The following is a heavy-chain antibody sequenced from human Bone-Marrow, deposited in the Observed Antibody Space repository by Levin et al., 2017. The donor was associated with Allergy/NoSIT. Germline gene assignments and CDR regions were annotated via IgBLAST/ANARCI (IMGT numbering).Heavy chain of an antibody. V-gene: IGHV4-34*01. CDR3: ARGIQLWNANYYYYGMDV. D-gene: IGHD5-18*01. J-gene: IGHJ6*02. CDR1: GGSFSGYY. Sequence: SQTLSLTCAVYGGSFSGYYWSWIRQPPGKGLEWIGEINHSGSTNYNPSLKSRVTISVDTSKNQFSLKLSSVTAADTAVYYCARGIQLWNANYYYYGMDVWGQGTTVTVSS. CDR2: INHSGST.